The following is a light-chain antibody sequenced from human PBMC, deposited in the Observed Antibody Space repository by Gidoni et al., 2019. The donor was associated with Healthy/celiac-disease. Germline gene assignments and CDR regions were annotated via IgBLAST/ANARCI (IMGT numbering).Light chain of an antibody. J-gene: IGLJ3*02. Sequence: QSVLTQPPSASGPPGQGVTISCSGSRSNIGSNTVHWYQQLPGTAPKLLIYSNNQRPSRVPDRFSGSKSGTSASLAISGLQSEDEADYYCAAWDDSLNGPVFGGRTKLTVL. CDR1: RSNIGSNT. CDR2: SNN. V-gene: IGLV1-44*01. CDR3: AAWDDSLNGPV.